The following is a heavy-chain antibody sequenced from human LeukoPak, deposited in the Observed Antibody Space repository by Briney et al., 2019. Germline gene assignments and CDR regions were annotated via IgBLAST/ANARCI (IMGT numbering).Heavy chain of an antibody. J-gene: IGHJ5*02. V-gene: IGHV4-34*01. CDR1: GGSFSGYY. Sequence: SETLSLTCAVYGGSFSGYYWSWIRQPPGKGLEWIGEINHSGSTNYNPSLKSRVTISVDTSKNQFSLKLSSVTAADTAVYYCARVRAPGGWFDPWGQGTLVTVSS. CDR2: INHSGST. CDR3: ARVRAPGGWFDP.